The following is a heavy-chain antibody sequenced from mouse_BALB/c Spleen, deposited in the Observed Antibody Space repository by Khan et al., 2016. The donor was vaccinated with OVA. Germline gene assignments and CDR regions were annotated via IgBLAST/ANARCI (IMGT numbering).Heavy chain of an antibody. V-gene: IGHV1S81*02. CDR1: GYTFTSYY. D-gene: IGHD1-1*02. CDR3: TRSGYGAFAY. CDR2: INPSNGGT. Sequence: QVQLQQSGAELVKPGASVRLSCKASGYTFTSYYLYWVKQRPGHGLEWIGDINPSNGGTNFNEHFKTKATLTVDKSSSTAYMQLSSLTSEDSAVDYCTRSGYGAFAYWGQGTLVTVSA. J-gene: IGHJ3*01.